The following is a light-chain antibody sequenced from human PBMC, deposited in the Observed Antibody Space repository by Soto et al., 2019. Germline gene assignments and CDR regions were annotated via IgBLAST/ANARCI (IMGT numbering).Light chain of an antibody. CDR1: QGISNS. Sequence: DIQMTQSPSSLSAFVGGRVTITCRASQGISNSLAWYQQKPGKGPKLLIYAASTLQSGVPSRFSGSGSGTDFTITISSLKPEDVATYYCQKYNSAPLTFGPGTKVDIK. CDR2: AAS. J-gene: IGKJ3*01. V-gene: IGKV1-27*01. CDR3: QKYNSAPLT.